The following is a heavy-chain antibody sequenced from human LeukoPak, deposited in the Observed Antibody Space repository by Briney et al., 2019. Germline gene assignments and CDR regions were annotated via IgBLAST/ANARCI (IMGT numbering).Heavy chain of an antibody. CDR3: AKGEDYGSGTVHFAS. CDR2: IYHGGIT. Sequence: SGTVSHTCSVSGGSISSSNWWSWVRQPPGKGLEWIGEIYHGGITNYKPFINSPLGMSVDRSRNQFSLKLSSVTAADTAVYYCAKGEDYGSGTVHFASWG. CDR1: GGSISSSNW. D-gene: IGHD3-10*01. V-gene: IGHV4-4*02. J-gene: IGHJ4*01.